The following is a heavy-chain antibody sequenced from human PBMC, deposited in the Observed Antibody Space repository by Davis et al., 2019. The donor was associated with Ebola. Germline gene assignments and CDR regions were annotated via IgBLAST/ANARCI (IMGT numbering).Heavy chain of an antibody. Sequence: PGGSLRLSCAASGFTFSRYWMHWVRQAPGKGLVSVSRTNSDGIRTNYADSVKGRFNLSRDNAKNTVYLQMTSLRAEDTAVYFFSGVEYGDSWRWFDPWGQGTLVTVSS. V-gene: IGHV3-74*01. D-gene: IGHD4-17*01. CDR2: TNSDGIRT. CDR3: SGVEYGDSWRWFDP. J-gene: IGHJ5*02. CDR1: GFTFSRYW.